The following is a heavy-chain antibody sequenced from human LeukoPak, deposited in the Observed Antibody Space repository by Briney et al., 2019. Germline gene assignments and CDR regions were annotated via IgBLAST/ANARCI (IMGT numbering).Heavy chain of an antibody. CDR2: MNPNSGNT. CDR1: GYTFASYD. Sequence: PGASVKVSCKASGYTFASYDINWVRQATGQGLEWMGWMNPNSGNTGYAQKFQGRVTMTRNTSISTAYMELSSLRSEDTAVYYCARGYGVPAAIYYWGQGTLVTVSS. CDR3: ARGYGVPAAIYY. V-gene: IGHV1-8*01. D-gene: IGHD2-2*02. J-gene: IGHJ4*02.